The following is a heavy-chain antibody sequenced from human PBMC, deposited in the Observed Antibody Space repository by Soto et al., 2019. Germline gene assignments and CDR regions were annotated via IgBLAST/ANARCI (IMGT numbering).Heavy chain of an antibody. J-gene: IGHJ4*02. CDR1: GGSISSSTYY. CDR3: ARLPCSGSCFRGDY. V-gene: IGHV4-39*01. Sequence: QLQLQESGPGLVKPSETLSLTCTVSGGSISSSTYYWGWIRQPPGKGLEWIGSIFSSGTTYYNPSLTSRVTISVDTSKNQFSLKLSSVTAADTAVYYCARLPCSGSCFRGDYWGQGTLVTVSS. D-gene: IGHD2-15*01. CDR2: IFSSGTT.